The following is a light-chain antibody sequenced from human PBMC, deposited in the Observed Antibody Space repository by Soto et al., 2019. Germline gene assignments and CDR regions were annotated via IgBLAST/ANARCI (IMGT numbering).Light chain of an antibody. V-gene: IGLV2-14*01. CDR3: SSYTSSSLDV. CDR2: DVS. J-gene: IGLJ1*01. CDR1: SSDVGGYNY. Sequence: QSALTQPASVSGSPGQSITICCTGTSSDVGGYNYVSWYQQHPGKAPKLMIYDVSNRPSGVSNRFSGSKSGNTASLTISGLQAEDEADYYCSSYTSSSLDVFGIGTKVTVL.